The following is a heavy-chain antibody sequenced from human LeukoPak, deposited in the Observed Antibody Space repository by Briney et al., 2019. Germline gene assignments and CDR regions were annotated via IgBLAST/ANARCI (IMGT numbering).Heavy chain of an antibody. CDR1: GGTSSSYA. CDR3: AALVVVTGILGY. Sequence: ASVKVSCKASGGTSSSYAISWVRQAPGQGLAWMGRIIPIFGTANYAQKFQGRVTITADKSTSTAYMELSSLRSEDTAVYYCAALVVVTGILGYWGQGTLVTVSS. V-gene: IGHV1-69*06. D-gene: IGHD2-21*02. J-gene: IGHJ4*02. CDR2: IIPIFGTA.